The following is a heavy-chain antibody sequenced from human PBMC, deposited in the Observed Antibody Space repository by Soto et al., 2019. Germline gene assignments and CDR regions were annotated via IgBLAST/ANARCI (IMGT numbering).Heavy chain of an antibody. CDR1: GFTVSSHA. CDR3: APHVSCSGGSCQYDAFAI. CDR2: VTADGGT. Sequence: EVQVLESGGGLVQPGGSLRLSCEGSGFTVSSHAMTWIRQAPGKGPEWVSTVTADGGTYYAESVKGRFAMSRDTSENTLYLQVNSLGAEVTAAYYCAPHVSCSGGSCQYDAFAIRGQGTMVTVSS. V-gene: IGHV3-23*01. J-gene: IGHJ3*02. D-gene: IGHD2-15*01.